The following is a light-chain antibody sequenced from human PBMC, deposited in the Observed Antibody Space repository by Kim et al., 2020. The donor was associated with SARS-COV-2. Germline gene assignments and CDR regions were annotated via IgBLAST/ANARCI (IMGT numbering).Light chain of an antibody. V-gene: IGLV2-14*03. CDR1: SSDVGAYNR. CDR3: SSLTSGATSVV. J-gene: IGLJ2*01. Sequence: QSITISCTGTSSDVGAYNRVSWYQQHPGKAPKLMISDVSDRPSGVSNRFSGSKSDNTASLTISGLQAEDEADYFCSSLTSGATSVVFGGGTQLT. CDR2: DVS.